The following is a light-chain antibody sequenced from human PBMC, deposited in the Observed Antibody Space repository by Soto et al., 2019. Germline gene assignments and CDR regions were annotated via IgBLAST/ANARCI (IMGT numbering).Light chain of an antibody. Sequence: QYPGTLSLSPGERATLSCRSSLSVSGSQLAWYQQKPGQAPSLLIYGAFTRATGIPARFSGTGSGTEFTLTISSLQSEDFAFYYCQQYNDWPLTFGQGTKVDIK. CDR3: QQYNDWPLT. CDR1: LSVSGS. V-gene: IGKV3-15*01. CDR2: GAF. J-gene: IGKJ1*01.